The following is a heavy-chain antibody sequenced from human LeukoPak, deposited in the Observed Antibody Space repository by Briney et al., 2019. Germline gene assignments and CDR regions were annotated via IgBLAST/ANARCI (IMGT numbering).Heavy chain of an antibody. CDR1: GFTFSSYW. V-gene: IGHV3-74*01. D-gene: IGHD2-15*01. Sequence: GGSLRLSCAASGFTFSSYWMHWVRQAPGKGPVWVSHINSDGTSTRYADSVKGRFIISRDNTKNTLYLQMNSLRAEDTAIYYCTRATPDPVAGLNFFDSWGQGTLVTVSS. J-gene: IGHJ5*01. CDR2: INSDGTST. CDR3: TRATPDPVAGLNFFDS.